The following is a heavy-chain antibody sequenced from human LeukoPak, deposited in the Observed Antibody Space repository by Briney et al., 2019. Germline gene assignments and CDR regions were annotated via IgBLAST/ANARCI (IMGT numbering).Heavy chain of an antibody. D-gene: IGHD3-10*01. J-gene: IGHJ3*02. CDR1: GGSISSYY. CDR2: IYYSGST. V-gene: IGHV4-59*08. CDR3: ARHLRSSSEIYYYGSGSFGAFDI. Sequence: PSETLSLTCSVSGGSISSYYWSWIRQPPGKGLEWIGYIYYSGSTYYNPSLKSRVTISVDTSKNQFSLKLSSVTAADTAVYYCARHLRSSSEIYYYGSGSFGAFDIWGQGTMVTVSS.